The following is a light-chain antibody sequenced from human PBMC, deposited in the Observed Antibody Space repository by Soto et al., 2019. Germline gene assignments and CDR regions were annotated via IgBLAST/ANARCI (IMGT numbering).Light chain of an antibody. Sequence: ELVMTQSPATLSVAPGERATLSCRASQSISTFLVWYQQKPGQAPRLLIYGASTRATGIPARFSGSGYGTDFTLTINSLQSEDFAVYFCQQYDNLPLTFGPGTKVDIK. CDR1: QSISTF. CDR3: QQYDNLPLT. V-gene: IGKV3-15*01. J-gene: IGKJ3*01. CDR2: GAS.